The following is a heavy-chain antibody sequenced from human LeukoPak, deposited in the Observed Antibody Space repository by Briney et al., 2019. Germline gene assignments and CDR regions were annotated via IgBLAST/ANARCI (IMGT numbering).Heavy chain of an antibody. Sequence: ASVKVSCKVSGYTLTELSMHWVRQAPGKGLEWMGVFDPEDGETIYAQKFQGRVTMTEDTSTDTAYMELSSLRSEDTAVYYCATGARIAAAGTGNWFDPWGQGTLVTVSS. J-gene: IGHJ5*02. D-gene: IGHD6-13*01. V-gene: IGHV1-24*01. CDR1: GYTLTELS. CDR2: FDPEDGET. CDR3: ATGARIAAAGTGNWFDP.